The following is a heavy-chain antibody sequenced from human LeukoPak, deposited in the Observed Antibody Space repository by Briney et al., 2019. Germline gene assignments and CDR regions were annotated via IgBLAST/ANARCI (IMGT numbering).Heavy chain of an antibody. D-gene: IGHD3-10*01. CDR2: IKQDGSEK. CDR3: ARRHHFGFLDS. Sequence: GGSLRLSCAASGVMFPSYWMTWVRQAPGEGLEWVANIKQDGSEKYYVDSVKGRFTISRDNAKNSVYLQMNSLRAEDTAVYYCARRHHFGFLDSWGQGTLVTVSS. CDR1: GVMFPSYW. V-gene: IGHV3-7*04. J-gene: IGHJ4*02.